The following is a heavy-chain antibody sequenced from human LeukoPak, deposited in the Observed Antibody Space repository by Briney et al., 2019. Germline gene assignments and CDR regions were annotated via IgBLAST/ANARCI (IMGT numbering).Heavy chain of an antibody. CDR3: VRDQYLNVMTGFDE. V-gene: IGHV1-18*01. Sequence: ASVKVSCKASGYMFNLYGISWVRQAPGQGLEWMAWTSVNNGDTKYGQKFRGRVTVTTDTSTSTVCLELRSLRPDDTAVYYCVRDQYLNVMTGFDEWGQGTLVTVSS. CDR1: GYMFNLYG. J-gene: IGHJ4*02. D-gene: IGHD3-9*01. CDR2: TSVNNGDT.